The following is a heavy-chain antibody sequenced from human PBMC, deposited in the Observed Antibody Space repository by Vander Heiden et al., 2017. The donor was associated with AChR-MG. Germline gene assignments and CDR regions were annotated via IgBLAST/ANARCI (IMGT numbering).Heavy chain of an antibody. CDR1: GGSFSGYY. CDR2: INHSGST. J-gene: IGHJ4*02. Sequence: QVQLQQWGAGLLKPSETLSLTCAVYGGSFSGYYWSWIRQPPGKGLEWIGEINHSGSTNYNPSLKSRVTISVDTSKNQFSLKLISVTAADTAVYYCASDSSGYYYDYWGQGTLVTVSS. D-gene: IGHD3-22*01. V-gene: IGHV4-34*01. CDR3: ASDSSGYYYDY.